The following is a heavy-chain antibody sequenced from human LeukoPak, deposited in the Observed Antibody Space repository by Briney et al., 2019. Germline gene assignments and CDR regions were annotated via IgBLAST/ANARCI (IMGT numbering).Heavy chain of an antibody. V-gene: IGHV3-30-3*01. CDR3: APAPTYYDFWSGYYDY. D-gene: IGHD3-3*01. CDR1: GFTLSSYA. J-gene: IGHJ4*02. CDR2: ISYDGSNK. Sequence: GSLRLSCAASGFTLSSYAMHWVRQAPGKGLEWVAVISYDGSNKYYADSVKGRFTISRDNSKNTLYLRMNSLRAEDTAVYYCAPAPTYYDFWSGYYDYWGQGTLVTVSS.